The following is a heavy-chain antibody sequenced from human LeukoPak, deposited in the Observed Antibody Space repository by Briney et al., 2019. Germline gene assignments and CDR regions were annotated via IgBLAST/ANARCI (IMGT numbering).Heavy chain of an antibody. V-gene: IGHV4-34*01. J-gene: IGHJ5*02. D-gene: IGHD2-2*01. CDR2: INHSGST. CDR3: ARRAHWDIVVVPAAQPRWFDP. Sequence: SETLSLTCAVYGGSFSGYYWSWIRQPPGKGLEWIGEINHSGSTNYNPSLKSRVTISVDTSKNQFSLKLSSVTAADTAVYYCARRAHWDIVVVPAAQPRWFDPWGQGTLVTVSS. CDR1: GGSFSGYY.